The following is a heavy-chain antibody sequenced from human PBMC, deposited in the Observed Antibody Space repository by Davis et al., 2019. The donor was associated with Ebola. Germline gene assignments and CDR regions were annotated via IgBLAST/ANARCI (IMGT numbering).Heavy chain of an antibody. Sequence: GESLKISCAASGFTFSSYTMNWVRQAPGKGLEWVSYISSSSSTIYYADSVKGRFTISRDNAKNSLYLQMNSLRAEDTAVYYCARRVDYWGQGTLVTVSS. CDR1: GFTFSSYT. V-gene: IGHV3-48*04. CDR2: ISSSSSTI. J-gene: IGHJ4*02. CDR3: ARRVDY.